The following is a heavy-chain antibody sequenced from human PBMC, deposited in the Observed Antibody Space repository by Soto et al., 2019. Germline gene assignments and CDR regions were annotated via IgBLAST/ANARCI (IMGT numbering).Heavy chain of an antibody. Sequence: SVKVSCKTSGGTFSSYAISWVRQAPGQGLEWMGGIIPIFGTANYAQKFQGRVTITADESTSTAYMELSSLRSEDTAVYYCARKRDGYKTWSSDFRGQGLLVTVS. V-gene: IGHV1-69*13. CDR3: ARKRDGYKTWSSDF. CDR2: IIPIFGTA. CDR1: GGTFSSYA. J-gene: IGHJ4*02. D-gene: IGHD5-12*01.